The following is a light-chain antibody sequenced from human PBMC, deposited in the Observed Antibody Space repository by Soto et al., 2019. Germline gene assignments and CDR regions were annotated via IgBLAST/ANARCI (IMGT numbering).Light chain of an antibody. J-gene: IGLJ3*02. CDR3: AACDDSLNGVV. Sequence: QSALTQPPSASGTPGQRVTIACSGSSSNIGSTTVKWYQQLPGTAPKLLIYNNNQRPSGVPDRFSGSKSGTSASLAISGLQSEDEADYYCAACDDSLNGVVFGGGTKVTVL. V-gene: IGLV1-44*01. CDR2: NNN. CDR1: SSNIGSTT.